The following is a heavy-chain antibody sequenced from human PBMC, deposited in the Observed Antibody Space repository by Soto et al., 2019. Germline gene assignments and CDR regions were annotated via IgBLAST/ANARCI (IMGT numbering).Heavy chain of an antibody. CDR2: INPNGGST. Sequence: QVQLVQSGAEVKRPGASVKVSCKASGYTFTTYYMHWVRQAPGQGLEWLGIINPNGGSTTYAQKFKGRVTMTRDTSTSTVSLELSSLRSEDTAVYYCARAGYCSGGTCFHGNCDYWGQGTLVTVSA. J-gene: IGHJ4*02. CDR3: ARAGYCSGGTCFHGNCDY. CDR1: GYTFTTYY. V-gene: IGHV1-46*01. D-gene: IGHD2-15*01.